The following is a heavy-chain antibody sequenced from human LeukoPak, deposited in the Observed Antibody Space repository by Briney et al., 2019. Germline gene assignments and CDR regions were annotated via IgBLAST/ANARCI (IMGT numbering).Heavy chain of an antibody. CDR2: IIPIFGTA. Sequence: GSSVKVSCKASGGTFSSYAISWVRQAPGQGLEWMGGIIPIFGTANYAQKFQGRVTITADESTSTAYMELSSLRSEDTAVYYCARDRAGGPHPFDYWGQGTLVTVSS. CDR1: GGTFSSYA. J-gene: IGHJ4*02. CDR3: ARDRAGGPHPFDY. V-gene: IGHV1-69*01.